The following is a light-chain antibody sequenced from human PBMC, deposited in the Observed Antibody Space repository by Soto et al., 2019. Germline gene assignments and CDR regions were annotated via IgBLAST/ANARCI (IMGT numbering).Light chain of an antibody. CDR1: QSVRSNF. V-gene: IGKV3-20*01. Sequence: EIVLTQSPGTLSLSPGERATVSCRASQSVRSNFLAWYQQKPGQAPRLLIYGASTRATGIPDRFSGSGSGTDFSLAISRLEAEDTAVYYCQQYHNSPYTFGQGTKLEI. J-gene: IGKJ2*01. CDR2: GAS. CDR3: QQYHNSPYT.